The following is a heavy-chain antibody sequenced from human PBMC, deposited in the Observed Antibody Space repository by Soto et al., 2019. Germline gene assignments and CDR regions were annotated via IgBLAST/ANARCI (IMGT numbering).Heavy chain of an antibody. CDR2: IYYSGST. D-gene: IGHD2-2*01. CDR1: GGSISSSSYY. Sequence: PSETLSLTCTVSGGSISSSSYYWGWIRQPPGKGLEWIESIYYSGSTYYNPSLKSRVTISVDTSKNQFSLKLSSVTAADTAVYYCARRGVVVVPASAYYFDYWGQGTLVTVSS. V-gene: IGHV4-39*01. J-gene: IGHJ4*02. CDR3: ARRGVVVVPASAYYFDY.